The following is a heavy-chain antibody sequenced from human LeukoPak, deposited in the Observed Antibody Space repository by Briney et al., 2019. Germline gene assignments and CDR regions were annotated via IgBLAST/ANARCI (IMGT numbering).Heavy chain of an antibody. D-gene: IGHD6-19*01. J-gene: IGHJ4*02. Sequence: ASVKVSCKASGYTFTDYALHWVRQAPGQSLEWVGCITTGRGETRYSQEFQRRITFTRDTSASTVYMDLSDLRSEDTAVYYCARGGKQWRGGNYFDSWGQGTLVAVSS. CDR3: ARGGKQWRGGNYFDS. CDR1: GYTFTDYA. CDR2: ITTGRGET. V-gene: IGHV1-3*03.